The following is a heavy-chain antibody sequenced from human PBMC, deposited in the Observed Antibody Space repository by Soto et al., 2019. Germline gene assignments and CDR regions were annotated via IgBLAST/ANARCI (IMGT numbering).Heavy chain of an antibody. Sequence: SETLSLTCTVSGGSVSSGSYYWSWIRQPPGKGLEWIGYIYYSGSTNYNPSLKSRVTISVDTSKNQFSLKLSSVTAADTAVYYCARGIAVAGTSYWFDHWGQGTLVTVSS. V-gene: IGHV4-61*01. CDR3: ARGIAVAGTSYWFDH. J-gene: IGHJ5*02. CDR2: IYYSGST. D-gene: IGHD6-19*01. CDR1: GGSVSSGSYY.